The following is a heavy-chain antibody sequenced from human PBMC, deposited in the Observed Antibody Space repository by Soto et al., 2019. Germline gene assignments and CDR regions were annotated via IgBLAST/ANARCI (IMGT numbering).Heavy chain of an antibody. D-gene: IGHD3-22*01. CDR1: GFIFSSYW. CDR3: ARDPTYFYDSSGYYDY. J-gene: IGHJ4*02. Sequence: EVQLVESGGGLVQPGGSLRLSCAASGFIFSSYWMHWVRQAPGKGLVWVSRIISDGSSTSYADSVKGRFTISRDNAKNTLYLQMNSLRAEDTAVYYCARDPTYFYDSSGYYDYWGQGTLVTVSS. V-gene: IGHV3-74*01. CDR2: IISDGSST.